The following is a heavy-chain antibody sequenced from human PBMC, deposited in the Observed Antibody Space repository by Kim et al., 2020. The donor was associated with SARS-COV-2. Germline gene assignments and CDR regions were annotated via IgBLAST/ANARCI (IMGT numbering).Heavy chain of an antibody. CDR2: INPNSGGT. J-gene: IGHJ6*02. Sequence: ASVKVSCKASGYTFTGYYMHWVRQAPGQGLEWMGRINPNSGGTNYAQKFQGRVTMTRDTSISTAYMELSRLRSDDTAVYYCASLRPSPTGYAYPHYYYYGMDVWGQGTTVTVSS. V-gene: IGHV1-2*06. CDR1: GYTFTGYY. CDR3: ASLRPSPTGYAYPHYYYYGMDV. D-gene: IGHD3-9*01.